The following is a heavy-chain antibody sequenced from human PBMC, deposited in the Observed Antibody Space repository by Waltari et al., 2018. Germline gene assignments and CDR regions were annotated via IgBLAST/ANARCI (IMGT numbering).Heavy chain of an antibody. CDR3: ARGGDLYSYMDV. CDR2: VFYSGTT. CDR1: GASIRSSSHY. D-gene: IGHD5-12*01. Sequence: QLQLQESGPGLVKPSETLSPTCTVSGASIRSSSHYWGWIRQPPGKGLEWIVTVFYSGTTFYNPSLRSRITISVDTSKNQFSLKLTSVTAADTALYYCARGGDLYSYMDVWGNGATVTISS. J-gene: IGHJ6*03. V-gene: IGHV4-39*07.